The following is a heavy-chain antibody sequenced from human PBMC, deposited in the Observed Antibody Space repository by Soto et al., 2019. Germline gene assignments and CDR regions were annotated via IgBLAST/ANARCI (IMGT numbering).Heavy chain of an antibody. CDR1: GGSISSSSYY. V-gene: IGHV4-39*01. CDR2: IYYSGST. D-gene: IGHD5-18*01. CDR3: ARHVGFRLAMVPLNWFDP. Sequence: SETLSLTCTVSGGSISSSSYYWGWIRQPPGKGLEWIGSIYYSGSTYYNPSLKSRVTISVDTSKNQFSLKLSSVTAADTAVYYCARHVGFRLAMVPLNWFDPWGQGTLVTVSS. J-gene: IGHJ5*02.